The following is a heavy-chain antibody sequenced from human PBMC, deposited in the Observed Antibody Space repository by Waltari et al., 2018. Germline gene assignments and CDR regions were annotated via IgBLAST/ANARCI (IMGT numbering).Heavy chain of an antibody. D-gene: IGHD5-12*01. CDR3: AKGGYSGYDWNYYYYMDV. J-gene: IGHJ6*03. V-gene: IGHV3-9*01. Sequence: EVQLVESGGGLVQPGRSLRLSCAASGFTFDDYAMHWVRQAPGKGLEWVSGISWNSGSIGYADSVKGRFTISRDNAKNSLYLQMNSLRAEDTALYYCAKGGYSGYDWNYYYYMDVWGKGTTVTVSS. CDR2: ISWNSGSI. CDR1: GFTFDDYA.